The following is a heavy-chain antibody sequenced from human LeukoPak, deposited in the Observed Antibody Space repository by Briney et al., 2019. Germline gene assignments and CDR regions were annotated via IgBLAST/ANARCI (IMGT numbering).Heavy chain of an antibody. CDR3: ASFRVVTAIFDY. CDR2: IIPILGTA. D-gene: IGHD2-21*02. CDR1: GYTFTSYG. J-gene: IGHJ4*02. Sequence: GASLKVSCKASGYTFTSYGISWVPQAPREGVEWMGRIIPILGTANYAQTFQGRVTITADKSTSTAYMELSSLRYEDTAVYYCASFRVVTAIFDYWGQGTLVTVSS. V-gene: IGHV1-69*04.